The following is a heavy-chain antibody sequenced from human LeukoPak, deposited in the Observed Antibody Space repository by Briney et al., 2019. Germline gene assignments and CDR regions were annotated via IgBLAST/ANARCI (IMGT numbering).Heavy chain of an antibody. CDR1: GGSISGYY. D-gene: IGHD1-26*01. Sequence: ASETLSLTCAVSGGSISGYYWSWIRQPAGKGLEWIGRIYTSGSNNYNPSLMSRVTMSVDTSKSQFSLNLTSVTAADTAVYYCARESGSYREVDYWGQGTLVTVSS. CDR2: IYTSGSN. V-gene: IGHV4-4*07. CDR3: ARESGSYREVDY. J-gene: IGHJ4*02.